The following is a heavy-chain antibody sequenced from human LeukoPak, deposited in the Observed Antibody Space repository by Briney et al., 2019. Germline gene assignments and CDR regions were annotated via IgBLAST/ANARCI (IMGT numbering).Heavy chain of an antibody. J-gene: IGHJ6*04. Sequence: GGSLRLSCAASGFTFSSYAMSWVRQAPGKGLEGVSAISGSGGSTYYVDSVKGRFTISRDNSKNTLYLQMNSLRAEDTAVYYCAKGGVRAAGYYGMDVWDKGTTVTVSS. D-gene: IGHD3-10*01. CDR2: ISGSGGST. V-gene: IGHV3-23*01. CDR3: AKGGVRAAGYYGMDV. CDR1: GFTFSSYA.